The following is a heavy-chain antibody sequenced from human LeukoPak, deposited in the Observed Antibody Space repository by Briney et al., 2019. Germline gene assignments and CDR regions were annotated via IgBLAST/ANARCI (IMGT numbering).Heavy chain of an antibody. CDR1: GGSISSYY. D-gene: IGHD2-15*01. J-gene: IGHJ5*02. Sequence: SETLSLTCTVSGGSISSYYWSWIRQPPGKGLEWIGYIYYSGSTNYNPSLKSRVTISVDTSKNQFSLKLSSATAADTAVYYCARHAYSLTVPPNWFDPWGQGTLVTVSS. V-gene: IGHV4-59*08. CDR2: IYYSGST. CDR3: ARHAYSLTVPPNWFDP.